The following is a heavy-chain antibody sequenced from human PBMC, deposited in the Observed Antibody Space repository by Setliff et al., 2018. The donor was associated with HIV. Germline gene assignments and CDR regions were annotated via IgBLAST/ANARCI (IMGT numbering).Heavy chain of an antibody. J-gene: IGHJ4*02. CDR2: INPHTGVT. CDR1: GYIFIRYY. Sequence: GASVKVSCKTSGYIFIRYYIFWVRQAPGQGLEWMGNINPHTGVTKYAEKFQGRVTMTRDTSINTIYMELSRLRSDDTAVYYCGRNRGNGWYYYDSWGQGTLVTVSS. CDR3: GRNRGNGWYYYDS. V-gene: IGHV1-2*02. D-gene: IGHD3-22*01.